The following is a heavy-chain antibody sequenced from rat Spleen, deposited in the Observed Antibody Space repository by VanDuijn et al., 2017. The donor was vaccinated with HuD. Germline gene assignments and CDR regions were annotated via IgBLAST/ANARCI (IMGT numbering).Heavy chain of an antibody. CDR3: TRSGNYALDA. Sequence: EVQLVESGGGLVQPGRSLKLSCAASGFTFSNYGMAWVRQAPTKGLEWVVTISYDGSSTYYRDSVKGRFTISRDNAQNTLYLQMNSLRSEDTATYYCTRSGNYALDAWGQGASVTVSS. CDR2: ISYDGSST. V-gene: IGHV5-29*01. J-gene: IGHJ4*01. D-gene: IGHD1-11*01. CDR1: GFTFSNYG.